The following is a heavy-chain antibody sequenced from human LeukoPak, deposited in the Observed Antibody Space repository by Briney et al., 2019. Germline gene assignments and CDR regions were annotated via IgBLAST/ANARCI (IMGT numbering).Heavy chain of an antibody. Sequence: PSETLSLTCTVSGGSISSYYWSWIRQPPGKGLEWIGYIYYSGSTNYNPSLKSRVTISVDTSKNQFSLKLSSVTAADTAVYYCARVGYDFWSGYYGGGDYYYYYYMDVWGKGTTVTVSS. CDR2: IYYSGST. CDR3: ARVGYDFWSGYYGGGDYYYYYYMDV. V-gene: IGHV4-59*01. CDR1: GGSISSYY. J-gene: IGHJ6*03. D-gene: IGHD3-3*01.